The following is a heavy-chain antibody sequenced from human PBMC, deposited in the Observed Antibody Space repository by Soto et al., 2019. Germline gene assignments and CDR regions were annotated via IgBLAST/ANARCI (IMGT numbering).Heavy chain of an antibody. J-gene: IGHJ1*01. V-gene: IGHV4-39*01. CDR2: VHYSGST. CDR3: ARQHYYDSSGYYTWN. Sequence: SDTLSLTFSFSGFSISSNIYYWGWIRQPPGKGLEWIATVHYSGSTYYTPSLKNRVTISADTSKNQFSLRLNSVTAADTAVYYCARQHYYDSSGYYTWNWGQG. CDR1: GFSISSNIYY. D-gene: IGHD3-22*01.